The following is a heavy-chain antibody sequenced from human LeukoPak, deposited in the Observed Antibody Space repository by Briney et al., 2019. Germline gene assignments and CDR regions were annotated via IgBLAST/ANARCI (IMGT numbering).Heavy chain of an antibody. J-gene: IGHJ6*02. CDR1: GGSISSGSYY. CDR2: IYTSGST. V-gene: IGHV4-61*02. Sequence: SETLSLTCTVSGGSISSGSYYWSWIRQPAGKGLEWIGRIYTSGSTNYNPSLKSRVTISVDTSKNQFSRKLSSVTAADTAVYYCARDQLSIFGVVLAAMDVWGQGTTVTVSS. CDR3: ARDQLSIFGVVLAAMDV. D-gene: IGHD3-3*01.